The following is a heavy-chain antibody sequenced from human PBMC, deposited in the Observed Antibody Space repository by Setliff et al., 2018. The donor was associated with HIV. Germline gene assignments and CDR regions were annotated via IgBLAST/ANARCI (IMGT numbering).Heavy chain of an antibody. J-gene: IGHJ5*01. V-gene: IGHV4-39*07. Sequence: SETLSLTCTVSGGSIRTGAYYWGWIRQPPGKDLEWIGSIYYDGRTFYKPSLKSRLTISVDTSKNQFSLSLNSVTAADTAVYFCARGGAVSADFDSWGQGTLVTVSS. CDR1: GGSIRTGAYY. D-gene: IGHD3-16*01. CDR2: IYYDGRT. CDR3: ARGGAVSADFDS.